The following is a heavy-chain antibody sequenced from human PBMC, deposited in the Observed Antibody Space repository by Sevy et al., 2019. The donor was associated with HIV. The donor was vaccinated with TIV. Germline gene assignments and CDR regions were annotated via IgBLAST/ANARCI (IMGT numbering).Heavy chain of an antibody. CDR2: ISYDGSNK. D-gene: IGHD6-19*01. CDR1: GFTFSSYA. CDR3: ARDSGSGWYKGSDLDY. Sequence: GGSLRLSCAASGFTFSSYAMHWVRQAPGKGLEWVAVISYDGSNKYYADSVKGGFTISRDNSKNTLYLQMNSLRAEDTAVYYCARDSGSGWYKGSDLDYWGQGTLVTVSS. V-gene: IGHV3-30-3*01. J-gene: IGHJ4*02.